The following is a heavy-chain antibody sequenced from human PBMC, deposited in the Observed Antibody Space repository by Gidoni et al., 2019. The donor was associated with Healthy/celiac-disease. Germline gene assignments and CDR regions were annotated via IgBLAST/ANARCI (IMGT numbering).Heavy chain of an antibody. Sequence: EVQLVESGGGLVKPGGSLRLSCAASGFTFRSYSMNWVRQAPGKGLEWVSSISSSSSYIYYADSVKGRFTISRDNAKNSLYLQMNSLRAEDTAVYYCARDEHDYGDFTSDYWGQGTLVTVSS. CDR3: ARDEHDYGDFTSDY. J-gene: IGHJ4*02. CDR2: ISSSSSYI. CDR1: GFTFRSYS. V-gene: IGHV3-21*01. D-gene: IGHD4-17*01.